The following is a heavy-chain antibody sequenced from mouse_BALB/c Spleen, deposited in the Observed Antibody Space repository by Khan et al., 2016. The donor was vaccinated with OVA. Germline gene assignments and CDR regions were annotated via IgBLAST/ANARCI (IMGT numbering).Heavy chain of an antibody. CDR3: AREEALYYVND. Sequence: QVQLKQSGAELVRPGASVKLSCKTSGYIFTSYWIHWVKQRSGQGLEWIARIYPGTDNTYYNEKLKDKATLTADKSSSTAYMQLSSLKSGDSTGDFCAREEALYYVNDWGQGTTLTVSS. V-gene: IGHV1-76*01. J-gene: IGHJ2*01. CDR1: GYIFTSYW. D-gene: IGHD3-2*02. CDR2: IYPGTDNT.